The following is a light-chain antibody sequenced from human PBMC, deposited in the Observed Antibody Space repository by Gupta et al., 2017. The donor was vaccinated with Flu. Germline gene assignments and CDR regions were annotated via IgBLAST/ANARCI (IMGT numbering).Light chain of an antibody. J-gene: IGKJ4*01. V-gene: IGKV1-16*02. CDR2: AAS. CDR1: QGIGNY. CDR3: QQYIGYPLT. Sequence: DIQLTQSPSSLSASVGDRVTITCRASQGIGNYFAWFQQRPGKAPKSLIYAASSLRSGVPSKFSGSGSGTDYTLTISSLQPEDVASYYCQQYIGYPLTSGGGTKVEIE.